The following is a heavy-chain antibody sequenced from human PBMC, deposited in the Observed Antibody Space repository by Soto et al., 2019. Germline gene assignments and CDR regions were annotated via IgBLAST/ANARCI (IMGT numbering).Heavy chain of an antibody. CDR1: GFTFSSYE. Sequence: PGGSLRLSCAASGFTFSSYEMNGVRQAPGKGLEWVSYISSSGSTIYYADSVKGRFTISRDNAKNSLYLQMNSLRAEDTAVYYCASDSSDPDYYYYGMDVWGQGTTVTVSS. V-gene: IGHV3-48*03. D-gene: IGHD2-2*01. CDR3: ASDSSDPDYYYYGMDV. J-gene: IGHJ6*02. CDR2: ISSSGSTI.